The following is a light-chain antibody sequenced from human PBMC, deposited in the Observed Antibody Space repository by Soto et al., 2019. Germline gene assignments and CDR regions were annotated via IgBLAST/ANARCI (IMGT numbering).Light chain of an antibody. CDR2: DAS. Sequence: DIQMTQSPSTLSASVGDGVTITCRASQSISRWLAWYQQKPGKAPKLLIYDASSLESGVPSRFSGSGSGTDSPLTTSGLHPDVFETYSCQQYKIWSGLTLGGGTKVE. V-gene: IGKV1-5*01. J-gene: IGKJ4*01. CDR3: QQYKIWSGLT. CDR1: QSISRW.